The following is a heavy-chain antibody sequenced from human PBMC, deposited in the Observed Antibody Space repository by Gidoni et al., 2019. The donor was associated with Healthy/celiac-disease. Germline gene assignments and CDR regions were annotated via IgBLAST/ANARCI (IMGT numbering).Heavy chain of an antibody. V-gene: IGHV3-9*01. CDR1: GFTFDDYA. J-gene: IGHJ4*02. CDR3: AKADYYDSSGYND. D-gene: IGHD3-22*01. Sequence: EVQLVESGGGLVQPGRSLRLSFPASGFTFDDYAMHWVRQAPGTGLAWVSGISWNSVSIGYADSVKGRFTISRDNAKNSLYLQMNSLRAEDTALYYCAKADYYDSSGYNDWGQGTLVTVSS. CDR2: ISWNSVSI.